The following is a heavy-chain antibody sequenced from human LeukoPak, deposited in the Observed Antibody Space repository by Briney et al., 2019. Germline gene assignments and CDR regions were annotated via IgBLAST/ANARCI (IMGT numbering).Heavy chain of an antibody. D-gene: IGHD3-9*01. J-gene: IGHJ6*02. CDR3: ATVRYFDWLRRDYGMDV. CDR1: GYTLTELS. Sequence: ASVKVSCKVSGYTLTELSMHWVRQAPGEGLEWMGGFDPEDGETIYAQKFQGRVTMTEDTSTDTAYMELSSLRSEDTAVYYCATVRYFDWLRRDYGMDVWGQGTTVTVSS. CDR2: FDPEDGET. V-gene: IGHV1-24*01.